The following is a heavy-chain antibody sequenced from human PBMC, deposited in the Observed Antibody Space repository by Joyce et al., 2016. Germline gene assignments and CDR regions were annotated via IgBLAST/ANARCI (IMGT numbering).Heavy chain of an antibody. CDR3: AREEEYSRQGDYYYGMDV. CDR1: SNYG. CDR2: IWYDGSNK. D-gene: IGHD6-13*01. V-gene: IGHV3-33*01. J-gene: IGHJ6*02. Sequence: SNYGMHWVRQAPGKGLEWVAVIWYDGSNKNYADSVKGRFTISRDNSKNTLYLQMNSLRAEDTAVYYCAREEEYSRQGDYYYGMDVWGQGTTVTVSS.